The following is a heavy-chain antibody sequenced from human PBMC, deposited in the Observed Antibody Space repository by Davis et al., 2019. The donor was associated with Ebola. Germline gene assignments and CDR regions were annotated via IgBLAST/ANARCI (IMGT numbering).Heavy chain of an antibody. D-gene: IGHD1-26*01. CDR2: ISAYNGNT. V-gene: IGHV1-18*01. J-gene: IGHJ4*02. CDR1: GYTFTSYG. Sequence: ASVKVSCKASGYTFTSYGISWVRQAPGQGLEWMGWISAYNGNTNYAQKLQGRVTMTTDTSTSTAYMELRSLRSDDTAVYYCARDGKMGWELLHGAENFDYWGQGTLVTVSS. CDR3: ARDGKMGWELLHGAENFDY.